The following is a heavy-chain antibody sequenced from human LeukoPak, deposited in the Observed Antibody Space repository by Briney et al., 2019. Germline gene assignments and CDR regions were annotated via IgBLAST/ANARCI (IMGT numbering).Heavy chain of an antibody. CDR3: SGYSSSSKFEF. J-gene: IGHJ1*01. V-gene: IGHV4-4*07. CDR1: GGSISKYF. D-gene: IGHD6-6*01. Sequence: SETLSLTCTVSGGSISKYFWSCIRQPAGKGLEWIGRIYSSGSTDSNPALTGRVTISVDTSNYQFSLKLQFVTPAATDAYYCSGYSSSSKFEFWGQGTLVTVSS. CDR2: IYSSGST.